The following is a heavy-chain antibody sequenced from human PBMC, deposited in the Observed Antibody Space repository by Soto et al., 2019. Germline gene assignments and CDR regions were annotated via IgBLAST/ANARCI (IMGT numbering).Heavy chain of an antibody. CDR3: TREVWPIHSTVTTNKYYMDV. J-gene: IGHJ6*03. D-gene: IGHD4-17*01. Sequence: SETLSLTCAVYGGSFSGYYWSWIRQPPGKGLEWIGEINHSGSTNYNPSLKSRVTISVDTSKNQFSLKLSSVTAADTAVYYCTREVWPIHSTVTTNKYYMDVWGKGTTVTVSS. CDR2: INHSGST. V-gene: IGHV4-34*01. CDR1: GGSFSGYY.